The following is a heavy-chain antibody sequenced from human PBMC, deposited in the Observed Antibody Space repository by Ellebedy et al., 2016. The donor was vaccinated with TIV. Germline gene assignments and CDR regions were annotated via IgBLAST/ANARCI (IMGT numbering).Heavy chain of an antibody. V-gene: IGHV3-30*18. D-gene: IGHD6-13*01. CDR2: ISYDGSNK. J-gene: IGHJ4*02. CDR1: GFTFSSYG. Sequence: GGSLRLSCAASGFTFSSYGMHWVRQAPGKGLEWVAVISYDGSNKYYADSVKGRFTISRDNSKNTLYLQMNSLRAEDTAVHYCAKGYSSSWYGVRLFDYWGQGTLVTVSS. CDR3: AKGYSSSWYGVRLFDY.